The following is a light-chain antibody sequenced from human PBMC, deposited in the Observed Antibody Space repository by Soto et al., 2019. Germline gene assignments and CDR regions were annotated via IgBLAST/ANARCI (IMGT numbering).Light chain of an antibody. Sequence: QSVLPQPASLSGSPGQSKTISWTGTSSAVGGYNYVSWYQQHPGKAPKLMIYDVSNRPSGVSNRFSGSKSGNTASLTISGLQAEDEADYYCSSYTSSSTLWVFGGGTQLTVL. CDR2: DVS. V-gene: IGLV2-14*01. CDR1: SSAVGGYNY. J-gene: IGLJ3*02. CDR3: SSYTSSSTLWV.